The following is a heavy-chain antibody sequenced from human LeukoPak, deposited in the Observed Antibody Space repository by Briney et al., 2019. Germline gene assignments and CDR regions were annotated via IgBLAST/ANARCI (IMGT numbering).Heavy chain of an antibody. D-gene: IGHD3-16*01. CDR3: ARGLSPAALFEY. CDR2: IRSSASGGTT. V-gene: IGHV3-49*04. J-gene: IGHJ4*02. CDR1: GFTFRDYA. Sequence: HAGRSQRLSCTTSGFTFRDYAMSWVRQAPGKGLEWVGVIRSSASGGTTYYAASVKGRFTISRDDPKGVAYLQMDSLETEDTAMYYCARGLSPAALFEYWGQGSLVTVSS.